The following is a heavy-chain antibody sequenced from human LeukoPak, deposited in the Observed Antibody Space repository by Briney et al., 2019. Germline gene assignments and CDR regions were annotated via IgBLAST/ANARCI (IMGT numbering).Heavy chain of an antibody. Sequence: ASVKVSCKASGGTFSSYAISWVRQAPGQGLEWMGGIIPIFGTANYAQKFQGRVTITADESTSTAYMELSSLRSEDTAVYYCARDREGSSGWYAPDYWGQGTLVTVSS. D-gene: IGHD6-19*01. CDR3: ARDREGSSGWYAPDY. CDR2: IIPIFGTA. CDR1: GGTFSSYA. V-gene: IGHV1-69*01. J-gene: IGHJ4*02.